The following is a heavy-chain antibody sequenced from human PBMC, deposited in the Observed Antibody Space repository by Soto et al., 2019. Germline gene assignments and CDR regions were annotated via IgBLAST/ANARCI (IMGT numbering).Heavy chain of an antibody. CDR2: INSDGSST. CDR1: GFTFSGYW. V-gene: IGHV3-74*01. CDR3: ARVSTTVTTTGYDAFDI. J-gene: IGHJ3*02. D-gene: IGHD4-17*01. Sequence: GGSLRLSCAASGFTFSGYWMHWVRQAPGKGLVWVSRINSDGSSTSYADSVKGRFTISRDNAKNTLYLQMNSLRAEDTAVYYCARVSTTVTTTGYDAFDIWGQGTMVTVSS.